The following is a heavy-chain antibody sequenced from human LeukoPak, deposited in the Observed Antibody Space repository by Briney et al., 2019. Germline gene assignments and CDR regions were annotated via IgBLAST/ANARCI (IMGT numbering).Heavy chain of an antibody. CDR3: ARGPVVSAIQYYYYGMDV. V-gene: IGHV4-31*03. CDR1: GGSISSGGYY. D-gene: IGHD2-21*02. Sequence: PSETLSLTCTVSGGSISSGGYYWSWIRQHPGKGLEWIGYIYYSGSTYYNPSLKSRVTISVDTSKNQFSLKLSSVTAANTAVYYCARGPVVSAIQYYYYGMDVWGQGTTVTVSS. CDR2: IYYSGST. J-gene: IGHJ6*02.